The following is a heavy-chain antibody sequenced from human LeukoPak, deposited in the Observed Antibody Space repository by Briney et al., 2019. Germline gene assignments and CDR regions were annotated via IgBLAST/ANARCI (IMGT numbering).Heavy chain of an antibody. D-gene: IGHD6-19*01. Sequence: PSETLSLTCTVSGGSISSSSYYWGWIRQPPGKGLEWIGSIYYSGSTYYNPSLKSRVTISVDTSKNQFSLKLSSVTAADTAVYYCARHLCAYWWGIAVAGKIDAFDIWGQGTMVTVSS. CDR2: IYYSGST. CDR3: ARHLCAYWWGIAVAGKIDAFDI. J-gene: IGHJ3*02. CDR1: GGSISSSSYY. V-gene: IGHV4-39*01.